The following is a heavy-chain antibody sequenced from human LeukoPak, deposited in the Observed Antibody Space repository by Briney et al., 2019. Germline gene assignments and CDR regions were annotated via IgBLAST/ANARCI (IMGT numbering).Heavy chain of an antibody. CDR2: ISSSSSYI. Sequence: GGPLRLSCAASGFTFSSYSMNWVRQAPGKGLECVSCISSSSSYIYYADSVKGRFTISRDNAKNSLYLQMNSLRAEDTAVYYCARTIMGSAAGFDYWGQGTLVTVSS. D-gene: IGHD6-13*01. V-gene: IGHV3-21*01. J-gene: IGHJ4*02. CDR3: ARTIMGSAAGFDY. CDR1: GFTFSSYS.